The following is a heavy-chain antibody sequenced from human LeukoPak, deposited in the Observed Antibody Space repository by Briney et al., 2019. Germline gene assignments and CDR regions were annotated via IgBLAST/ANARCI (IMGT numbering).Heavy chain of an antibody. D-gene: IGHD2-8*01. Sequence: GGSLRLSCAASGFTVSSNYMSWVRHTPGKGLEWVSLIYSGGSTYYADSVKGRFTISRDDSKNTLYLQMHSLRAEDTAVYYCAGRDNGYYYGMDVWGQGTTVTVSS. CDR3: AGRDNGYYYGMDV. CDR1: GFTVSSNY. J-gene: IGHJ6*02. V-gene: IGHV3-66*01. CDR2: IYSGGST.